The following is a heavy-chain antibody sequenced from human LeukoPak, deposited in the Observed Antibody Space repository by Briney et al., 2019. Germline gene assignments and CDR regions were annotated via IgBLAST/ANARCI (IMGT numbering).Heavy chain of an antibody. CDR3: ASKATIFGAFDI. J-gene: IGHJ3*02. D-gene: IGHD5-24*01. V-gene: IGHV4-59*01. CDR2: IYHSGST. CDR1: GGSISSYY. Sequence: PSETLSLTCTVSGGSISSYYWSWIRQPPGKGLEWIGYIYHSGSTYYNPSLKSRVTISVDRSKNQFSLKLSSVTAADTAVYYCASKATIFGAFDIWGQGTMVTVSS.